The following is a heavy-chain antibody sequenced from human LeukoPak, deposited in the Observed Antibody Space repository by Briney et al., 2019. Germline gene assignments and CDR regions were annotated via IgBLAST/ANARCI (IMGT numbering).Heavy chain of an antibody. CDR1: GYTFTGYY. CDR3: ARDRLDFWSGYLSAYYYGMDV. Sequence: ASVKVSCKASGYTFTGYYMHWVRQAPGQGLEWMGWINPNSGGTNYAQKFQGRVTMTRDTSISTAYMELSRLRSDDTAVYYCARDRLDFWSGYLSAYYYGMDVWGQGTTVTVSS. CDR2: INPNSGGT. D-gene: IGHD3-3*01. V-gene: IGHV1-2*02. J-gene: IGHJ6*02.